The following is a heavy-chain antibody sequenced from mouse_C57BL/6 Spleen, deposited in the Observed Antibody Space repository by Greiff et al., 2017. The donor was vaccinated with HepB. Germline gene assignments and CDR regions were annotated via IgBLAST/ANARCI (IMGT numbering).Heavy chain of an antibody. J-gene: IGHJ4*01. V-gene: IGHV1-80*01. CDR3: ASSSYENAMDY. D-gene: IGHD1-1*01. Sequence: VKLMESGAELVKPGASVKISCKASGYAFSSYWMNWVKQRPGKGLEWIGQIYPGDGDTNYNGKFKGKATLTADKSSSTAYMQLSSLTSEDSAVYFCASSSYENAMDYWGQGTSVTVSS. CDR1: GYAFSSYW. CDR2: IYPGDGDT.